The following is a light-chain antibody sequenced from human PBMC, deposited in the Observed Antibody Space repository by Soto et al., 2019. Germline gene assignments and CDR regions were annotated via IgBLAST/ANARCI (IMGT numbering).Light chain of an antibody. J-gene: IGKJ1*01. CDR1: QSVGGSS. Sequence: ETVLTQSPRTLSLSPGERATLSCRASQSVGGSSLAWYQQRPGQAPRLLIYDTSNRATGIPDRFSGSGSGTDFTLTISRLEPEDFAVYYCQQYHSSPRTFCQGTKVDIK. CDR3: QQYHSSPRT. CDR2: DTS. V-gene: IGKV3-20*01.